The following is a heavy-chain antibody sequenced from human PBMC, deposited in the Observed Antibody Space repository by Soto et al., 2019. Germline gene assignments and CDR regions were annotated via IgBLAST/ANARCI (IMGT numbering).Heavy chain of an antibody. Sequence: PSETLSLTCTVSGASISRGGYYWSWVRQHPGKGLEWIGFIFYTGSTSCNPSLKSRVTMSVDTSKSQFSLKLSSVTAADTAVYYCARSLSSSWLEYFQHWGQGTLVTVSS. J-gene: IGHJ1*01. CDR2: IFYTGST. V-gene: IGHV4-31*03. CDR3: ARSLSSSWLEYFQH. CDR1: GASISRGGYY. D-gene: IGHD6-13*01.